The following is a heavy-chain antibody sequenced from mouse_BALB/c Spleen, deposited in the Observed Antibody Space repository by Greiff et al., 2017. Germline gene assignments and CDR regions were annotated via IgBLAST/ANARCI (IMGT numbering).Heavy chain of an antibody. D-gene: IGHD2-10*01. V-gene: IGHV2-6-7*01. CDR2: IWGDGST. CDR3: ARGAYYGNPFAY. CDR1: GFLFTGFG. Sequence: VQLKESGPCLVAPSQSLSITCTVSGFLFTGFGVNWVRQPPGKGLEWLGMIWGDGSTDYNSALKSRLSIRKDNSKSQVFLKMNSLQTDDTARYYCARGAYYGNPFAYWGQGTLVTVSA. J-gene: IGHJ3*01.